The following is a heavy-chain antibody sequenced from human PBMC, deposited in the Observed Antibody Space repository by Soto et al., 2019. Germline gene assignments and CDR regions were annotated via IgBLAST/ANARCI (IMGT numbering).Heavy chain of an antibody. CDR1: GFTFSSYE. Sequence: EVQLVESGGGLVQPGGSLRLSCAASGFTFSSYEMNWVRQAPGKGLEWVSYISSSGSTIYYADSVKGRFTISSDNANNSLYLQMNSLRAEDTAVYYCARDGYCSGGSCYSMNFQHWGQGTLVTVSS. J-gene: IGHJ1*01. D-gene: IGHD2-15*01. CDR2: ISSSGSTI. CDR3: ARDGYCSGGSCYSMNFQH. V-gene: IGHV3-48*03.